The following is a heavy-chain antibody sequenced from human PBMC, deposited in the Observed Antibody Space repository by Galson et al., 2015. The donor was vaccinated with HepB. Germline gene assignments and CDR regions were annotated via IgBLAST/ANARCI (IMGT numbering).Heavy chain of an antibody. V-gene: IGHV1-18*01. Sequence: SVKVSCKASGYAFSSSTINWVRQAPGQGLEWMGWISVYNAYTNYAQNFQGRVTMTTDTSTSTTYMELRSLRSDDTAVYYCARGGRSSSFPPAIDYWGQGTLAIVSS. CDR3: ARGGRSSSFPPAIDY. D-gene: IGHD6-13*01. CDR2: ISVYNAYT. J-gene: IGHJ4*02. CDR1: GYAFSSST.